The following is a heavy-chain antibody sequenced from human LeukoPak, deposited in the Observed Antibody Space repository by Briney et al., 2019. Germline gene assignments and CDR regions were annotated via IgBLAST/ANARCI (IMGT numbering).Heavy chain of an antibody. Sequence: GGSLRLSCAASGFTFSSYLMHWVRQAPGKGLVWVSLISFSGANSYYADSVKGRFTISRDNSKDTLFLQMNSLRAEDTAIYYCARDIQLSTWGLGTMVTVSS. CDR3: ARDIQLST. CDR1: GFTFSSYL. CDR2: ISFSGANS. D-gene: IGHD5-24*01. J-gene: IGHJ3*01. V-gene: IGHV3-23*01.